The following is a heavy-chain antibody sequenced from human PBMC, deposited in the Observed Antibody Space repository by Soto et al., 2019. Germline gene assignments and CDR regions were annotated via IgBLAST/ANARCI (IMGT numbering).Heavy chain of an antibody. J-gene: IGHJ5*02. CDR3: ASLRCSRWPPGCIAP. V-gene: IGHV4-34*01. D-gene: IGHD2-15*01. CDR2: INHSGST. Sequence: SETLSLTCAVYGGSFSGYYWSWIRQPPGKGLEWIGEINHSGSTNYNPSLKSRVTISVDTSKNQFSLKLSSVTAADTAVYYCASLRCSRWPPGCIAPWGQRTLVTVSS. CDR1: GGSFSGYY.